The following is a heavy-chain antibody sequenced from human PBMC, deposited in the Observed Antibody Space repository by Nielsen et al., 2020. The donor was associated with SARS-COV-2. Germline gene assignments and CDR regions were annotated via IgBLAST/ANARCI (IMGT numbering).Heavy chain of an antibody. CDR2: ISSSGSTI. J-gene: IGHJ1*01. D-gene: IGHD3-22*01. Sequence: WIRQPPGKGLEWVSYISSSGSTIYYADSVKGRFTISRDNSKNTLYLQMNSLRAEDTAVYYCAKDWSSGYFGYFQHWGQGTLVTVSS. V-gene: IGHV3-11*04. CDR3: AKDWSSGYFGYFQH.